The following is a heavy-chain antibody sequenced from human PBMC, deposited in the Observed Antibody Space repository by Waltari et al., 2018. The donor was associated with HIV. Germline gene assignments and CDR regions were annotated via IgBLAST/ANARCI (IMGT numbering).Heavy chain of an antibody. CDR3: ARDYLITIFGVVPGVFDY. V-gene: IGHV4-4*07. D-gene: IGHD3-3*01. J-gene: IGHJ4*02. CDR1: GGSISRYY. CDR2: IYTSGST. Sequence: QVQLQESGPGLVKPSETLSLTCTVSGGSISRYYWSWIRQPAGKGLEWIGRIYTSGSTNYNPSLKSRVTMSVDTSKNQFSLNLSSVTAADTAVYYCARDYLITIFGVVPGVFDYWGQGTLVTVSS.